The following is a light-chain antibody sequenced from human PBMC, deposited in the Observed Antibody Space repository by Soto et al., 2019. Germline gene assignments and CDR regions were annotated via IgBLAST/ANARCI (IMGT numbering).Light chain of an antibody. J-gene: IGKJ2*01. CDR1: QSVRSF. CDR2: DAS. Sequence: IVLTQSPATLSLSPGERATLSCRASQSVRSFLAWYQQRPGQAPRLLIYDASNSATGIPARFSGSGSETDFTLTISSLEPEDFAVYYCQQRYHWPPYTFGHGTRLEI. CDR3: QQRYHWPPYT. V-gene: IGKV3-11*01.